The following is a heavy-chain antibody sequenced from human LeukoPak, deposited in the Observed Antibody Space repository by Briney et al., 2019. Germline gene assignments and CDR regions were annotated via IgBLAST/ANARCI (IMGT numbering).Heavy chain of an antibody. Sequence: ASVKVSCKASGYTFTSYGISWVRQAPGQGLERMGWISAYNGNTNYAQKLQGRVTMTIDTSTSTAYMELRSLRSDDTAVYYCARHAARRALYYYYGMDVWGKGTTVTVSS. CDR3: ARHAARRALYYYYGMDV. J-gene: IGHJ6*04. D-gene: IGHD6-6*01. V-gene: IGHV1-18*04. CDR1: GYTFTSYG. CDR2: ISAYNGNT.